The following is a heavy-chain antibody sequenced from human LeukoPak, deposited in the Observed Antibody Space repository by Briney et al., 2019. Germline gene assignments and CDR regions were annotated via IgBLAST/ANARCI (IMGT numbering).Heavy chain of an antibody. J-gene: IGHJ4*02. CDR3: AREITMVRGVIDY. Sequence: GGSLRLSCAASGFTFSSYSMNWVRQAPGKGLEWVSSISSSSSYIYYADSVKGRFTISRDNAKNSLYLQMNSLRAEDTAVYYCAREITMVRGVIDYWGQGTLVTVSS. CDR1: GFTFSSYS. V-gene: IGHV3-21*01. D-gene: IGHD3-10*01. CDR2: ISSSSSYI.